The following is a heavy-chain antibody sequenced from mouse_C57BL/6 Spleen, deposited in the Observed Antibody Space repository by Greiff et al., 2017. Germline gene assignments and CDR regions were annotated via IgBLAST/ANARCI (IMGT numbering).Heavy chain of an antibody. V-gene: IGHV7-3*01. CDR3: ARYFLPYYAMDY. CDR1: GFTFTDYY. D-gene: IGHD2-10*01. J-gene: IGHJ4*01. CDR2: IRNKANGYTT. Sequence: EVQLQQSGGGLVQPGGSLSLSCAASGFTFTDYYMSWVRQPPGKALEWLGFIRNKANGYTTESSASVKGRFTISRDNSQSILYLQMNALRAEDSATYYCARYFLPYYAMDYWGQGTSVTVSS.